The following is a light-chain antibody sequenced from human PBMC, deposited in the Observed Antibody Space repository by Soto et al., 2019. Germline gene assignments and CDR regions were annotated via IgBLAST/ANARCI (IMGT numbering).Light chain of an antibody. J-gene: IGKJ2*01. CDR3: QQYHSRYT. V-gene: IGKV1-5*03. CDR1: QSISSW. Sequence: DIQMTQSPSTLSASVGDRVTITCRASQSISSWLAWYQQKPGKAPKLLIYKASSLESGVPSRFSGSGSGTEFTLTISSLLPDDFATYYCQQYHSRYTCGQGTKREIK. CDR2: KAS.